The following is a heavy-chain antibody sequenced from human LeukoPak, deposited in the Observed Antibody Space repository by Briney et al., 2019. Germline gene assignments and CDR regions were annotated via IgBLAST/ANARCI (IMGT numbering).Heavy chain of an antibody. CDR2: IRYGGSNK. J-gene: IGHJ4*02. CDR1: GFTYSSYC. V-gene: IGHV3-30*02. D-gene: IGHD2-2*01. Sequence: GGSLRLSCGASGFTYSSYCMHWVRQAPGKGLEWVANIRYGGSNKYYADSVKGRFNIYRDNSKNTLYLQMNSLRAEDTALYYCAKETIRGYCSSTSCQTPGPYFDYWGQGTLVTVSS. CDR3: AKETIRGYCSSTSCQTPGPYFDY.